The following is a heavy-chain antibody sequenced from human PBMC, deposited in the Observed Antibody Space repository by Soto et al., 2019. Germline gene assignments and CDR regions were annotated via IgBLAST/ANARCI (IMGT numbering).Heavy chain of an antibody. CDR2: ISYDGSNK. CDR1: GFTFSSYG. Sequence: PGGSLRLSCAASGFTFSSYGMHWVRQAPGKGLEWVAVISYDGSNKYYADSVKGRFTISRDNSKNTLYLQMNSLRAEDTAVYYCAKDSREMATILPVYWGQGTLVTVSS. V-gene: IGHV3-30*18. D-gene: IGHD5-12*01. CDR3: AKDSREMATILPVY. J-gene: IGHJ4*02.